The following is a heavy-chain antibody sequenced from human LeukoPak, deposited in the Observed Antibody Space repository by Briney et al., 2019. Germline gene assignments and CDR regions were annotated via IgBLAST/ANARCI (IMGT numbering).Heavy chain of an antibody. CDR3: ARAKQTFGGIIVTFDY. CDR2: ISSSSSYI. J-gene: IGHJ4*02. V-gene: IGHV3-21*01. CDR1: GFTFSSYS. Sequence: GGSLRLXCAASGFTFSSYSMNWVRQAPGKGLEWVSSISSSSSYIYYADSVKGRFTISRDNAKNSLYLQMNSLRAEDTAVYYCARAKQTFGGIIVTFDYWGQGTLVTVSS. D-gene: IGHD3-16*02.